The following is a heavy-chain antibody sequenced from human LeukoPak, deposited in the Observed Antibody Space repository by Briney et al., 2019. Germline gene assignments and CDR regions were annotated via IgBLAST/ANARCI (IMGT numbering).Heavy chain of an antibody. D-gene: IGHD3-22*01. Sequence: PSQTLSLTCTVSGGSISSGGCYWSWLRPAQGLGLVWFVYICRSGSSYYYPSINSLITIAVYKTKYQFSLKLSTVAAADTAVYCCARDSGYYDRSGWSFDYWGQGTLVTVPS. V-gene: IGHV4-30-2*01. CDR1: GGSISSGGCY. CDR2: ICRSGSS. CDR3: ARDSGYYDRSGWSFDY. J-gene: IGHJ4*02.